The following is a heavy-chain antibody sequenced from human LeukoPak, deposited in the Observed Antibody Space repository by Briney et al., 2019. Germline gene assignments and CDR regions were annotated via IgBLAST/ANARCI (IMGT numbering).Heavy chain of an antibody. CDR3: AKDVPRYDYGGNGLEY. J-gene: IGHJ4*02. D-gene: IGHD4-23*01. CDR1: GFTFSSHG. V-gene: IGHV3-23*01. CDR2: ISPSGGIT. Sequence: PGGSLRLSCGASGFTFSSHGMNWVRQAPGKGLEWVSGISPSGGITYYTDSVKGRFTISRDNSKNTVSLQMNSLRGEDTAVYYCAKDVPRYDYGGNGLEYWGQGTLVTVSS.